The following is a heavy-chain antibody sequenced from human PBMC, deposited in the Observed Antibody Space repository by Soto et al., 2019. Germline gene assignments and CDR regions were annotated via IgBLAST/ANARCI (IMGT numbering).Heavy chain of an antibody. Sequence: ASVKVSCKASGGTFSSYAISWVRQAPGQGLEWMGGIIPIFGTANYAQKFQGRVTITADESTSTAYMELSSLRSEDTAVYYCASITIFGVVIIAPYYYYGMDVGGQGTTVTVSS. D-gene: IGHD3-3*01. CDR1: GGTFSSYA. J-gene: IGHJ6*02. V-gene: IGHV1-69*13. CDR3: ASITIFGVVIIAPYYYYGMDV. CDR2: IIPIFGTA.